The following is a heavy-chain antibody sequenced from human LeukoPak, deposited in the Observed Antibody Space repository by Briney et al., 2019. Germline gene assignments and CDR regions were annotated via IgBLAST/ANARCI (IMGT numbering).Heavy chain of an antibody. CDR2: INPSGGST. Sequence: ASVKVSCKASGYTFTSYYMRWVRQAPGQGLEWMGIINPSGGSTSYAQKFQGRVTMTRDMSTSTVYMELSGLRSEDTAVYYCARADKAYGDYAVWGQGTLVTVSS. V-gene: IGHV1-46*01. CDR1: GYTFTSYY. D-gene: IGHD4-17*01. J-gene: IGHJ4*02. CDR3: ARADKAYGDYAV.